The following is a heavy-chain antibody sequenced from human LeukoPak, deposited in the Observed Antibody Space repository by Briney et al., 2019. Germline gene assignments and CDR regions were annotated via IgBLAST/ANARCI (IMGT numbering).Heavy chain of an antibody. J-gene: IGHJ5*02. CDR1: GGSIISRYY. D-gene: IGHD2-2*01. Sequence: KPSETLSLTCTVSGGSIISRYYWSWVRQPPGKGLEWIGNIYYSGTTKYNPSLKSRVVISIETSKNQFSLKLTSVTAADTAVYYCAREEPLSSTTWPWFDPWGQGTLVTVSS. V-gene: IGHV4-59*01. CDR2: IYYSGTT. CDR3: AREEPLSSTTWPWFDP.